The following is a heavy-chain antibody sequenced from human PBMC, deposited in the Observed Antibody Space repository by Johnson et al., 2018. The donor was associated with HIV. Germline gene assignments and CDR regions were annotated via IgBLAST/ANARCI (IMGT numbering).Heavy chain of an antibody. D-gene: IGHD5-18*01. CDR1: GFNVTGYY. V-gene: IGHV3-66*02. CDR2: IYSGDSA. Sequence: MQLVESGGGSVPPGGSLRLSCAASGFNVTGYYMSWVRQAPGKGLEWVSVIYSGDSAYYADSVKGRFTISRDSSNNTLYFQVNNLRIEDTAVYYCAGDFPLGYRWGNGFDIWGQGTMVIVSS. CDR3: AGDFPLGYRWGNGFDI. J-gene: IGHJ3*02.